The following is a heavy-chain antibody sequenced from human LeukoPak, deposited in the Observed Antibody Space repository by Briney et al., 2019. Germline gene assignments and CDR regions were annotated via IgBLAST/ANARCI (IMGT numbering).Heavy chain of an antibody. V-gene: IGHV1-69*04. Sequence: SVKVSCKASGGTFSSYAISWVRHAPGQGLEWMGRIIPIFGIANYAQKFQGRVTITADKSTSTAYMELSSLRSEDTAVYYCAREGYYDSSGYNPPAYYFDYWGQGTLVTVSS. CDR3: AREGYYDSSGYNPPAYYFDY. J-gene: IGHJ4*02. CDR2: IIPIFGIA. CDR1: GGTFSSYA. D-gene: IGHD3-22*01.